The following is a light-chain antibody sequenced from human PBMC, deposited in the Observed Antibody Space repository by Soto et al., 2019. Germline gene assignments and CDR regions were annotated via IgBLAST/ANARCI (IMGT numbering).Light chain of an antibody. V-gene: IGKV1-6*01. Sequence: IQMTQSPSSLSASVGDRVTITCRASQSISSYLNWYQHKPGKAPNLLIYAATTLQSGVPSRFSGSGSGTDFSLSIRSLQPEDSATYYCLHDYNYPRTFGQGTKVDIK. CDR2: AAT. CDR3: LHDYNYPRT. J-gene: IGKJ1*01. CDR1: QSISSY.